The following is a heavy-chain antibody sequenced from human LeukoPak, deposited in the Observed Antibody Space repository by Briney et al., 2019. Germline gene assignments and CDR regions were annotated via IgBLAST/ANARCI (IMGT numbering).Heavy chain of an antibody. CDR2: ISGSGGST. D-gene: IGHD3-22*01. J-gene: IGHJ4*02. CDR1: GGTFSSYA. V-gene: IGHV3-23*01. Sequence: ASVKVSCKASGGTFSSYAMSWVRQAPGKGLEWVSAISGSGGSTYYADSVKGRFTISRDNSKNTLYLQMNSLRAEDTAVYYCAKDITMIVVVTLDYWGQGTLVTVSS. CDR3: AKDITMIVVVTLDY.